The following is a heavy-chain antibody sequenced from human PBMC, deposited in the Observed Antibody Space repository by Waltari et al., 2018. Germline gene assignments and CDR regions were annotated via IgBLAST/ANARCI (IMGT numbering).Heavy chain of an antibody. CDR1: GFTFSSYA. CDR2: ISYDGSNK. CDR3: ARAYDFWSGYLFDP. J-gene: IGHJ5*02. Sequence: QVQLVESGGGVVQPGRSLRLSCAASGFTFSSYAMHWVRQAPGKGLEGVAVISYDGSNKYYADSVKGRFTISRDNSRNTLYLQMNSLRAEDTAVYYCARAYDFWSGYLFDPWGQGTLVTVSS. D-gene: IGHD3-3*01. V-gene: IGHV3-30-3*01.